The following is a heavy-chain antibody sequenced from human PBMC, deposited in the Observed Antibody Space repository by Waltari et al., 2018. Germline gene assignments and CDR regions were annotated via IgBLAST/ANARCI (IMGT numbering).Heavy chain of an antibody. D-gene: IGHD6-19*01. CDR1: GFTLSSYW. CDR2: IKQDGSEK. V-gene: IGHV3-7*01. J-gene: IGHJ4*02. Sequence: EEQLVESGGGLVQPGGSMRLSCAASGFTLSSYWMTWVRQAPGKGLEWVANIKQDGSEKYYIDSMKGRVIISRDNAKNSLYLQMNSLRAEDTAVYYCTRGLGWESDYWGQGTLVTVSS. CDR3: TRGLGWESDY.